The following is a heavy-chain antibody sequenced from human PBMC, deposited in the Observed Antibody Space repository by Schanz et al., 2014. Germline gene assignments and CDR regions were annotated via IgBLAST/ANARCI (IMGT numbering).Heavy chain of an antibody. V-gene: IGHV3-23*04. CDR1: GFTFSDYA. D-gene: IGHD3-9*01. Sequence: EVQLVESGGGLVQPGRSPRLSCTASGFTFSDYAMSWFRQAPGKGLEWVSALSGSGGSTYYADSVKGRFTISRDNSKNTLYLQMNSLRAEDTAVYYCAKQIHYDILTVTRNWGQGTLVTGSS. J-gene: IGHJ4*02. CDR3: AKQIHYDILTVTRN. CDR2: LSGSGGST.